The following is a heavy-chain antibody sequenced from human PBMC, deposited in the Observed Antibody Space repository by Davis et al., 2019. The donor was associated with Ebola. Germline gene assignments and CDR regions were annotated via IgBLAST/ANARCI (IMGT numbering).Heavy chain of an antibody. CDR3: ATMDGGNSGLYYYYGMDV. V-gene: IGHV4-34*01. Sequence: SETLSLTCEVYGGSFSGYYWSWIRQPPGKGLEWIGEINHSGSTNYNPSLKSRVTISVDTSKNQFSLKLSSVTAADTAVYYCATMDGGNSGLYYYYGMDVWGKGTTVTVSS. D-gene: IGHD4-23*01. CDR1: GGSFSGYY. J-gene: IGHJ6*04. CDR2: INHSGST.